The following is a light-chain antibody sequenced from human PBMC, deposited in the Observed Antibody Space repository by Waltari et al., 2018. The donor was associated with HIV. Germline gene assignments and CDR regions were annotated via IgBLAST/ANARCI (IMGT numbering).Light chain of an antibody. J-gene: IGLJ1*01. CDR3: AAWDVSLRGAYV. CDR2: RKN. Sequence: QSVLTQPPSASGTPGQRVPISCPAARSDIGRNYVSGSHQLPGTAPKRRIYRKNQRPSGVPDRFSASKSGTSAALAISGLRSEDEADYYCAAWDVSLRGAYVFGTGTKVAVL. V-gene: IGLV1-47*01. CDR1: RSDIGRNY.